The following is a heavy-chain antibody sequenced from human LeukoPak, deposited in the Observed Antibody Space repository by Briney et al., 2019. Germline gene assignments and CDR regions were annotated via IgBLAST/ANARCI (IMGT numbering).Heavy chain of an antibody. Sequence: GGSLRLSCAASGFTFSSYAMSWVRQAPGKGLEWVSAISGSGGSTYYADSVKGRFTISRDNSKNTLYLQMNRLRAEDTAVYFCARSISWHDGWFDPWGQGTLVTVSS. CDR3: ARSISWHDGWFDP. V-gene: IGHV3-23*01. J-gene: IGHJ5*02. CDR2: ISGSGGST. D-gene: IGHD2-2*01. CDR1: GFTFSSYA.